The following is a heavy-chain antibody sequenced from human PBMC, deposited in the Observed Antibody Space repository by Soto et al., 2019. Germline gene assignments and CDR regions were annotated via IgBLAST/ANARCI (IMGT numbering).Heavy chain of an antibody. D-gene: IGHD3-10*01. Sequence: QVHLVESGGGLVKPGGSLRLSCAASGFSFGDSYMSWIRQSAGKGLEWLSYISGGSSYTKYAESVKGRFTISIDNARRSLFPQVNGWRADDTAIYSCANTRVADSGYYFDHWGQGTMVTVSS. CDR2: ISGGSSYT. CDR1: GFSFGDSY. CDR3: ANTRVADSGYYFDH. V-gene: IGHV3-11*05. J-gene: IGHJ4*02.